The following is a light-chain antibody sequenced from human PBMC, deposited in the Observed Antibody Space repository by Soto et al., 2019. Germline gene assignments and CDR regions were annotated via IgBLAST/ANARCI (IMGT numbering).Light chain of an antibody. CDR2: AAS. J-gene: IGKJ2*01. CDR3: LLSYSTPYT. Sequence: DIQMNQSPSSLSASVGDRVTITCRASQSISSYLNWYQQKPGKAPKLLIYAASSLQSGVPSRFSGSGSGTDFTLTISSLQPEDFATYYCLLSYSTPYTFGQGTKLEIK. CDR1: QSISSY. V-gene: IGKV1-39*01.